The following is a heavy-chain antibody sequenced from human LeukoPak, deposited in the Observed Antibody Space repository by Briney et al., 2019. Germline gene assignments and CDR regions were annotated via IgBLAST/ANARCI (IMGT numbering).Heavy chain of an antibody. CDR2: ISGSGGST. J-gene: IGHJ3*01. Sequence: GGSLRLSCAASGFTFSSYAMSWVRQAPGKGLEWVSAISGSGGSTYYADSVKGRFTISRDNSKNTLYLQVNSLRAEDTAVYYCAKAEGPYYDFWSGYNSPSFWGQGTMVTVSS. D-gene: IGHD3-3*01. V-gene: IGHV3-23*01. CDR1: GFTFSSYA. CDR3: AKAEGPYYDFWSGYNSPSF.